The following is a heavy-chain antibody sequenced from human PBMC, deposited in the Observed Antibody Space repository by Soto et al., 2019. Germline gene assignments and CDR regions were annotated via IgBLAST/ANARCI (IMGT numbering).Heavy chain of an antibody. CDR1: GCSISSYY. J-gene: IGHJ6*03. V-gene: IGHV4-59*08. CDR3: ARGSDFWSGWGPDNYYYYMDV. CDR2: IYYSGST. Sequence: PSETLSLTCTVSGCSISSYYWSWIRQPPGKGLEWIGYIYYSGSTNYNPSLKSRVTISVDTSKNQFSLKLSSVTAADTAVYYCARGSDFWSGWGPDNYYYYMDVWGKGTTVTVSS. D-gene: IGHD3-3*01.